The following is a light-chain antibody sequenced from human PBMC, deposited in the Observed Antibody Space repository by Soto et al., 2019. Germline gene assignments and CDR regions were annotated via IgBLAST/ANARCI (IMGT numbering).Light chain of an antibody. V-gene: IGKV1-39*01. CDR3: QQTYRTPWT. CDR1: QSISSH. CDR2: AAS. Sequence: DIQMTQSPSSLSASVGDRVTITCRASQSISSHLNWYQQKPGKVTKLLIYAASSLHSVVQSRFSGSGSGTDFTLTISSLQPEDFATFYCQQTYRTPWTFGQGAKVEI. J-gene: IGKJ1*01.